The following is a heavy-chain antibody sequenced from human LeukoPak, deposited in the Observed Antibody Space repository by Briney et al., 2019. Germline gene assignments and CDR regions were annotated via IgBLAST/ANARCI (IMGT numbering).Heavy chain of an antibody. CDR2: INAGNGNT. D-gene: IGHD3-22*01. CDR1: GYTFTSYA. V-gene: IGHV1-3*01. CDR3: ARAPSHAYYYDSSGYPDY. J-gene: IGHJ4*02. Sequence: GASVKVSCKASGYTFTSYAMHWVRQAPGQRLEWIGWINAGNGNTKYSQKFQGRVTITRDTSASTAYMELSSLRSEDTAVYYCARAPSHAYYYDSSGYPDYWGQGTLVTVSS.